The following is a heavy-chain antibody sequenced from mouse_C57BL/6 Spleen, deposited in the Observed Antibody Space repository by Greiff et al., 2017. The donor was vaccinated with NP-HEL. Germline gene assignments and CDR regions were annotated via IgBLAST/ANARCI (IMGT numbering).Heavy chain of an antibody. J-gene: IGHJ3*01. CDR2: IDPENGDT. D-gene: IGHD2-3*01. CDR3: TTGDGYYRFAY. V-gene: IGHV14-4*01. CDR1: GFNIKDDY. Sequence: EVKLQESGAELVRPGASVKLSCTASGFNIKDDYMHWVKQRPEQGLEWIGWIDPENGDTEYASKFQGKATITADTSSNTAYLQLSSLTSEDTAVYYCTTGDGYYRFAYWGQRTLVTVSA.